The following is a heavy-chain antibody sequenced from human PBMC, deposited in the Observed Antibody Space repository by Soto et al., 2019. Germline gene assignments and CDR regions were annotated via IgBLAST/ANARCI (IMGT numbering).Heavy chain of an antibody. V-gene: IGHV3-66*01. J-gene: IGHJ4*02. D-gene: IGHD3-9*01. CDR1: GFTVSSNY. Sequence: GGSLRLSCAASGFTVSSNYMSWVRQAPGKGLEWVSVIYSGGSTYYADSVKGRFTSSRHNSKNTLYLQMNSLRAEDTAEYYCARALGHPEYDILTGYDYWGQGTLVTVSS. CDR3: ARALGHPEYDILTGYDY. CDR2: IYSGGST.